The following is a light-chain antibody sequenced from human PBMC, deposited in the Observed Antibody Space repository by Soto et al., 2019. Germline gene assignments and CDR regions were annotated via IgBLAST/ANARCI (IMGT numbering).Light chain of an antibody. Sequence: QSVLTQPPAASGTPVQRVSISCAGSNSNIGSNTVNWYQQLPGTAPKRLIYSNNQRPSGVPDRISGSKSGTSASLAISGLQSEDEADYYCAAWDDSLNAYVFGTGTKVTV. CDR3: AAWDDSLNAYV. V-gene: IGLV1-44*01. J-gene: IGLJ1*01. CDR2: SNN. CDR1: NSNIGSNT.